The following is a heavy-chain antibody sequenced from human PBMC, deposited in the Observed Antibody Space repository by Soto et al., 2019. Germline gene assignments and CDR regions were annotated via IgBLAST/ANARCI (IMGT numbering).Heavy chain of an antibody. Sequence: PSETLSLTCTVSGGSINTFYWIWVRQPAGKGLEWIGRIFSSGSTSFNPSLESRVAMSVDTSKNQFSLKLSSVTAADTAVYYCARMVRRSGSYWYYYYGMDVWGQGTTVTVSS. CDR3: ARMVRRSGSYWYYYYGMDV. D-gene: IGHD3-10*01. CDR1: GGSINTFY. V-gene: IGHV4-4*07. J-gene: IGHJ6*02. CDR2: IFSSGST.